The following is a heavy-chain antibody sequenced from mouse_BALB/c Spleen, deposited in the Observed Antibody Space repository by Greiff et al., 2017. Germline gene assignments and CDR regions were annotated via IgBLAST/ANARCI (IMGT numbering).Heavy chain of an antibody. J-gene: IGHJ4*01. CDR3: ARYGGYDYYAMDY. D-gene: IGHD2-2*01. CDR1: GFTFSSYT. CDR2: ISSGGGNT. V-gene: IGHV5-9*03. Sequence: EVHLVESGGGLVKPGGSLKLSCAASGFTFSSYTMSWVRQTPEKRLEWVATISSGGGNTYYPDSVKGRFAISRDNAKNNLYLQMSSLRSEDTALYYCARYGGYDYYAMDYWGQGTSVTVSS.